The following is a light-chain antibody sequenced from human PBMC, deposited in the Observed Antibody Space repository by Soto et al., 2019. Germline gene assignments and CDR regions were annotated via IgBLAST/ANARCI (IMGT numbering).Light chain of an antibody. Sequence: DIQMTQSPSTLSASVGDRVTITCRASHSITSWLAWYQQKPGEATKYLIHKTSSLESGVPSRFSGSGSGTEFTLTSSSLQPDDFAIYYCQQYNSYPLTFGGGTKVDIK. CDR2: KTS. J-gene: IGKJ4*01. CDR3: QQYNSYPLT. CDR1: HSITSW. V-gene: IGKV1-5*03.